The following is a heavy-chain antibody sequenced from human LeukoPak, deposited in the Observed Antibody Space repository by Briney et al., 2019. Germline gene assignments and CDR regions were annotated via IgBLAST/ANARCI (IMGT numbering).Heavy chain of an antibody. CDR2: IYYSGST. V-gene: IGHV4-59*08. J-gene: IGHJ4*02. CDR1: GGSISSYY. D-gene: IGHD3-22*01. Sequence: SETLSLTRTVSGGSISSYYWSWIRQPPGKGLEWIGYIYYSGSTNYNPSLKSRVTISVDTSKNQFSLKLSSVTAADTAVYYCASFYYDSSGYLEDYWGQGTLVTVSS. CDR3: ASFYYDSSGYLEDY.